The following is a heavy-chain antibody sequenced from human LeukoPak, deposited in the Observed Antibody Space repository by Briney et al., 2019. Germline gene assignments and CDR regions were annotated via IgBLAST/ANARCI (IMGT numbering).Heavy chain of an antibody. CDR3: ARARGSGWEGLFDY. J-gene: IGHJ4*02. CDR2: IYSGGNT. CDR1: GFTVSSNY. V-gene: IGHV3-53*01. D-gene: IGHD6-19*01. Sequence: GGSLRLSCAASGFTVSSNYMSWVRQAPGKGLEWVSVIYSGGNTYYADSVKGRFTISRGNSKNTLYLQMNRLRAEDTAVYYCARARGSGWEGLFDYWGQGTLVTVSS.